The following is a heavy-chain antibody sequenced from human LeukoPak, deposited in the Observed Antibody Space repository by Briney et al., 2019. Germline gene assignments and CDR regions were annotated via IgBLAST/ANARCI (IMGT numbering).Heavy chain of an antibody. D-gene: IGHD5-18*01. CDR1: GGSMNSHH. CDR3: ARQFGNNYGYRYFDY. J-gene: IGHJ4*02. V-gene: IGHV4-59*08. Sequence: SETLSLTCTVSGGSMNSHHWNWIRQPPGKGLEWIGYIYYTGRTKYNPSLESRVTISVDTSKNQFALTLTSVDAADTAVYYCARQFGNNYGYRYFDYWGQGTLVTVSS. CDR2: IYYTGRT.